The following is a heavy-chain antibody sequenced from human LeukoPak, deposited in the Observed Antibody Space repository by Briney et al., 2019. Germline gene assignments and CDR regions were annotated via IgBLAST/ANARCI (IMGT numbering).Heavy chain of an antibody. CDR1: GFTFSSYG. CDR3: AKDMGGRGRLGGFDY. Sequence: GGSLRLSCAASGFTFSSYGMSWVRQAPGKGLEWVSAISGSGGSTYYADSVKGRFTISRDNSKNTLYLQMNSLRAEDTAVYYCAKDMGGRGRLGGFDYWGQGTLVTVSS. J-gene: IGHJ4*02. V-gene: IGHV3-23*01. CDR2: ISGSGGST. D-gene: IGHD3-16*01.